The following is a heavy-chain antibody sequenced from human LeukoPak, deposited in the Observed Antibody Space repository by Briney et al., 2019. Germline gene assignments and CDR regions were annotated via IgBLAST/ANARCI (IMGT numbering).Heavy chain of an antibody. Sequence: SETLSLTCTVSGYSISNGYYWGWVRQSAGKGLEWIGNIYQSGDSPYYNPSLKSRVTISVDTSKNQFFLKLNSVTATDTAVYYCVRQDMQSNWFDPWGQGTLVIVSS. CDR2: IYQSGDSP. CDR1: GYSISNGYY. J-gene: IGHJ5*02. CDR3: VRQDMQSNWFDP. V-gene: IGHV4-38-2*02.